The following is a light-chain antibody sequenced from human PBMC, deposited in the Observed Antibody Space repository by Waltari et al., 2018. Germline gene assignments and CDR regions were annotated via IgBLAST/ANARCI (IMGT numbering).Light chain of an antibody. J-gene: IGLJ1*01. CDR2: NVN. CDR1: SSDAGGYNS. Sequence: QSALTQPRPVSGSPGQSVPISCTGPSSDAGGYNSVPWFQQYPPKAPKLIIYNVNGRPSGVPDRFAGSKSGNTASLTISNLRTEDEADYYCCSYAGGYYIFGTGTEVTV. CDR3: CSYAGGYYI. V-gene: IGLV2-11*01.